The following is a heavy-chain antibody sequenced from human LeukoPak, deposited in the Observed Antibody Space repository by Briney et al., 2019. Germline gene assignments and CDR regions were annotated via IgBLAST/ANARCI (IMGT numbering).Heavy chain of an antibody. CDR1: GGSISSGGYY. CDR3: ARDYSGSYWGARD. Sequence: PSQTLSLNCSVSGGSISSGGYYWSWIRQPPGKGLEWIGRIYSTGSTNYNPSLKSRVTMSVDTSKNQFSLKLSSVTAADTAVYYCARDYSGSYWGARDWGQGTLVTVSS. D-gene: IGHD1-26*01. CDR2: IYSTGST. V-gene: IGHV4-61*02. J-gene: IGHJ4*02.